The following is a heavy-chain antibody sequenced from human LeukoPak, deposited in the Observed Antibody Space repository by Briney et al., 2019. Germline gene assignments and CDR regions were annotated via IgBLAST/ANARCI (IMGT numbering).Heavy chain of an antibody. V-gene: IGHV1-18*01. CDR1: GYTFTSYG. Sequence: ASVKVSCKASGYTFTSYGISWVRQAPGQGLEWMGWISAYNGNTNYAQKLQGRVTMTTDTSTSTAYMELRSLRSDDTAVYYCARASSWSQYYYYYGMDVWGQGNTVTVSS. J-gene: IGHJ6*02. CDR3: ARASSWSQYYYYYGMDV. CDR2: ISAYNGNT. D-gene: IGHD6-13*01.